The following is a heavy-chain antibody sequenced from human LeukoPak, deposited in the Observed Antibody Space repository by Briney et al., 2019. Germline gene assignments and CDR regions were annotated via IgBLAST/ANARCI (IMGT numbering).Heavy chain of an antibody. CDR2: ISWSSGSI. CDR1: GFTFDDYA. Sequence: GRSLRLSCAASGFTFDDYAMHWVRQAPGKGLEWVSGISWSSGSIGYADSVKGRFTISRDNAKNSLYLQMNSLRAEDTALYYCANLGSGSYDYWGQGTLVTVSS. J-gene: IGHJ4*02. D-gene: IGHD3-10*01. CDR3: ANLGSGSYDY. V-gene: IGHV3-9*01.